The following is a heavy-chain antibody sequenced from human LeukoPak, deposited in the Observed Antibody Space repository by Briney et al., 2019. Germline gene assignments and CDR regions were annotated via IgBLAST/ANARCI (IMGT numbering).Heavy chain of an antibody. J-gene: IGHJ4*02. CDR1: GFTFSSYW. CDR2: IKQDGSEK. V-gene: IGHV3-7*01. Sequence: GGSLRLSCATSGFTFSSYWMSWVRQAPGKGLEWVANIKQDGSEKYYVDSVKGRFTISRDNAKNSLYLQMNSLRAEDTAVYYCAREGCSGGGCYSVPPNYWGQGTLVTVSS. D-gene: IGHD2-15*01. CDR3: AREGCSGGGCYSVPPNY.